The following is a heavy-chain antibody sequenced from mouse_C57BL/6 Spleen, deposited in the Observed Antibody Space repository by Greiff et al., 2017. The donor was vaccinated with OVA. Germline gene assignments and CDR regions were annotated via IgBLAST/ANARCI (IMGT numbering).Heavy chain of an antibody. D-gene: IGHD1-1*01. CDR2: IYPGSGNT. CDR1: GYTFTDYY. V-gene: IGHV1-76*01. Sequence: VQRVESGAELVRPGASVKLSCKASGYTFTDYYINWVKQRPGQGLEWIARIYPGSGNTYYNEKFKGKATLTAEKSSSTAYMQLSSLTSEDSAVYFCARRTTVGGDYWGQGTTLTVSS. CDR3: ARRTTVGGDY. J-gene: IGHJ2*01.